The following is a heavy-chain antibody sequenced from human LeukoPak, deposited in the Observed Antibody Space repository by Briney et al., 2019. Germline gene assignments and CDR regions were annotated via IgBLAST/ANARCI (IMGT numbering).Heavy chain of an antibody. Sequence: PGGSLRLSCAASGFSVSSKYMSWFRQAPGKGLEWVAVIFTVGTAYYADSVKGRFTISRDNSKNMVYLQMNSLRAEDTAMCYCARDGGREIGPYPEWGQGTLVIVSS. CDR1: GFSVSSKY. CDR3: ARDGGREIGPYPE. D-gene: IGHD3-16*01. J-gene: IGHJ4*02. CDR2: IFTVGTA. V-gene: IGHV3-66*01.